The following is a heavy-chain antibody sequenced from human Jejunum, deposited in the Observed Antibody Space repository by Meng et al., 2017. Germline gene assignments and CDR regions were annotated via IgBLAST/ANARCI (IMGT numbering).Heavy chain of an antibody. Sequence: ASVKVSCKASGYTFTNYAIQWVRQAPGQGLEWMGWISAGTANTKYSQKFQGRVTLTRDTSATTAYMELNSLGSEDTAVYYCSRAGGSRSYYNGLGDYWGQGTLVTVSS. V-gene: IGHV1-3*01. CDR2: ISAGTANT. J-gene: IGHJ4*02. D-gene: IGHD3-10*01. CDR1: GYTFTNYA. CDR3: SRAGGSRSYYNGLGDY.